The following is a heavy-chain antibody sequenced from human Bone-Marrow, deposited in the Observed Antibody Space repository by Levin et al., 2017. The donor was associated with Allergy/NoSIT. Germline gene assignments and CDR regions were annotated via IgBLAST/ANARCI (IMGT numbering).Heavy chain of an antibody. CDR3: ARSEIQLWLHSRDAFDI. CDR1: GFTFSSYA. CDR2: ISYDGSNK. J-gene: IGHJ3*02. Sequence: GESLKISCAASGFTFSSYAMHWVRQAPGKGLEWVAVISYDGSNKYYADSVKGRFTISRDNSKNTLYLQMNSLRAEDTAVYYCARSEIQLWLHSRDAFDIWGQGTMVTVSS. V-gene: IGHV3-30-3*01. D-gene: IGHD5-18*01.